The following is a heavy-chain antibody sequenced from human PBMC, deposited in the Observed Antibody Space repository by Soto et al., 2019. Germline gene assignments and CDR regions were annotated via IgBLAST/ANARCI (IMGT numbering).Heavy chain of an antibody. J-gene: IGHJ5*02. V-gene: IGHV1-69*13. Sequence: VASVKVSCKASGGTFSSYAISWVRQAPGQGLEWMGGIIPIFGTANYAQKFQGRVTITADESTSTAYMELSSLRSEDTAVYYCARQTGIAVAASVNWFDPWGQGTLVTVSS. CDR3: ARQTGIAVAASVNWFDP. CDR2: IIPIFGTA. D-gene: IGHD6-19*01. CDR1: GGTFSSYA.